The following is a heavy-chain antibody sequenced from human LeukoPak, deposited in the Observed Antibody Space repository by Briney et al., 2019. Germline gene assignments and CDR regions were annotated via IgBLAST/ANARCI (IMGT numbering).Heavy chain of an antibody. V-gene: IGHV1-2*02. CDR1: GYTFTGYY. Sequence: ASVKVSCKASGYTFTGYYMHWVRQAPGQGLEWMGWINPNSGGTNYAQKLQGRVTMTTDTSTSTAYMELRSLRSDDTAVYYCARDLITIFGVVIRNDAFDIWGQGTMVTVSS. CDR2: INPNSGGT. D-gene: IGHD3-3*01. J-gene: IGHJ3*02. CDR3: ARDLITIFGVVIRNDAFDI.